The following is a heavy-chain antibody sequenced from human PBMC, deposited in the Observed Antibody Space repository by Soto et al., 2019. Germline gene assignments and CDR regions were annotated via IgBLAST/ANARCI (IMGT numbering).Heavy chain of an antibody. Sequence: EVQLVESGGGLVKPGGSLRLSCAASGFTFSSYSINWVRQAPGKGLEWVSSITSSSSYIYYADSVKGRFTISRDNAKNSLYLQMNSLRAEDTAVYYCARLSGGNYYYYGMDVWGQGTTVTVSS. J-gene: IGHJ6*02. D-gene: IGHD3-10*01. CDR2: ITSSSSYI. CDR3: ARLSGGNYYYYGMDV. V-gene: IGHV3-21*01. CDR1: GFTFSSYS.